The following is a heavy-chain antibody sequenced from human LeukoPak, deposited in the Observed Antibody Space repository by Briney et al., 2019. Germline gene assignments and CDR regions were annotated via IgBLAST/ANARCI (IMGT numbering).Heavy chain of an antibody. CDR2: MYHGGTT. J-gene: IGHJ4*02. D-gene: IGHD6-6*01. CDR1: GGFISSGGYY. V-gene: IGHV4-31*03. Sequence: PSQTLSLTCTVSGGFISSGGYYWSWIRQHPGKGPEWIGYMYHGGTTYYNPSLKSRVTISVDTSKNQFSLKLSSVTAADTAVYYCASIPYSSSPNPSYWGQGTLVTVSS. CDR3: ASIPYSSSPNPSY.